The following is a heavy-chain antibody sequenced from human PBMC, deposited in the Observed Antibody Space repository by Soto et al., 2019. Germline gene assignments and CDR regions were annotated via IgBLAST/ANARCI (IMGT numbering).Heavy chain of an antibody. V-gene: IGHV3-7*01. CDR3: ATLDTAEIQTAAY. CDR2: INRGASGT. J-gene: IGHJ4*02. CDR1: GFLFSAYW. D-gene: IGHD2-15*01. Sequence: EVQLVESGGDLVQPGGSLRLSCEGPGFLFSAYWMSWVRHAPGKGLEWVAMINRGASGTHYVDSVKGRFTISRDNARNALYLQKNSLSVEGTADYYCATLDTAEIQTAAYWGQGTLVTVSA.